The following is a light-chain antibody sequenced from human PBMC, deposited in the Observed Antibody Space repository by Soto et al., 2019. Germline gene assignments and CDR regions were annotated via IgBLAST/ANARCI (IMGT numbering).Light chain of an antibody. CDR2: GAS. CDR3: QQYNTYPWT. Sequence: DNRVTMSVAAVSASEEDRVTITSRASQSIRSRLAWYQQKPGKAPSLLISGASTLESGVPSRFSGSPLSGSASGTAFSLTISSLQPDDVATYYCQQYNTYPWTFGQGTKV. V-gene: IGKV1-5*01. J-gene: IGKJ1*01. CDR1: QSIRSR.